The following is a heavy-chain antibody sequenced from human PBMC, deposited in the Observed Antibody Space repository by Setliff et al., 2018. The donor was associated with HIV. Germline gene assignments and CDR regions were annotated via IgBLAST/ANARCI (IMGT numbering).Heavy chain of an antibody. CDR3: ARDFSGQQLVGGWFDP. J-gene: IGHJ5*02. D-gene: IGHD6-13*01. CDR1: GGTFSSYV. Sequence: SVKVSCNASGGTFSSYVISWGRQAPGQGLDWMGGIIPIFGTANYAQKFQGRVTITADESTSAAYMELSSLRSDDTAVYYCARDFSGQQLVGGWFDPWGQGTLVTVSS. V-gene: IGHV1-69*13. CDR2: IIPIFGTA.